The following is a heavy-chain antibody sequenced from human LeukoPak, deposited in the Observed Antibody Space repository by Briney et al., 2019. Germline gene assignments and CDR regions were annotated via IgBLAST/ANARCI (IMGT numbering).Heavy chain of an antibody. V-gene: IGHV3-74*01. J-gene: IGHJ6*02. Sequence: PGPSLSLSHAASGFTFSSYWMHWVRQAPGKGLVWVSRINSDGSSTSYADSVKGRFTISRDNAKNTLYLQMNSLRAEDTAVYYCARIYDFWSGYYTDTVPGGSYYGMDVWGQGTTVTVSS. CDR3: ARIYDFWSGYYTDTVPGGSYYGMDV. D-gene: IGHD3-3*01. CDR2: INSDGSST. CDR1: GFTFSSYW.